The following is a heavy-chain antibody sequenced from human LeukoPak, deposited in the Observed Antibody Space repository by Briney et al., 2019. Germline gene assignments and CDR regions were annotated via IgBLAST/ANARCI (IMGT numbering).Heavy chain of an antibody. V-gene: IGHV3-66*01. D-gene: IGHD2-2*01. CDR3: AKGTNIVVVASAPNNPSDH. CDR1: EFSVGSNY. CDR2: IYSGGNT. Sequence: GGSLRLSCAASEFSVGSNYMTWVRQAPGKGLEWVSLIYSGGNTYYADSVKGRFTISRDNSKNTLYLQMNSLRDDDTAVYYCAKGTNIVVVASAPNNPSDHWGQGTLVTVSS. J-gene: IGHJ4*02.